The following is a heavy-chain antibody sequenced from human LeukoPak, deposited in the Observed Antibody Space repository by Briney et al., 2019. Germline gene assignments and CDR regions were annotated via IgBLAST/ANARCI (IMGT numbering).Heavy chain of an antibody. CDR2: ISCDGSNK. Sequence: GGSLRLSCAASGFTFSSYGMHWVRQAPGKGLGWVAVISCDGSNKYYADSVKGRFTISRDNSKNTLYLQMNSRRAEDTAVYYCAKDIDYGDYINGYYYYGMDVWGQGTTVTVSS. CDR1: GFTFSSYG. CDR3: AKDIDYGDYINGYYYYGMDV. V-gene: IGHV3-30*18. D-gene: IGHD4-17*01. J-gene: IGHJ6*02.